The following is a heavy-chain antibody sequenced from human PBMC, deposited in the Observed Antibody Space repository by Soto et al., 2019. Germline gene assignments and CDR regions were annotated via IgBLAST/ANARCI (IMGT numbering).Heavy chain of an antibody. CDR1: GFSLSTSGVG. CDR3: AHKGGGDRILDY. Sequence: QITLKESGPTLVKPTQTLTLTCTFSGFSLSTSGVGVGWIRQPPGKALEWVALIYWDDAKEYSPSLKSRLTIPKDTPKNPVAPTMTNMDPVDTATYSCAHKGGGDRILDYWGQGTLVTVSS. CDR2: IYWDDAK. J-gene: IGHJ4*02. D-gene: IGHD3-16*01. V-gene: IGHV2-5*02.